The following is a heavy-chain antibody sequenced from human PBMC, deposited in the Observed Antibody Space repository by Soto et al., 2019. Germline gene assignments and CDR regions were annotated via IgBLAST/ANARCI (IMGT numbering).Heavy chain of an antibody. CDR1: ADSISNKNYH. CDR3: ESLTNVRSRDS. J-gene: IGHJ4*02. Sequence: PSETLSLTCTVSADSISNKNYHWGWTRQPPGKGLGWIGTVYSNGHTYHNPSLKSRLAMAVDTSKNQFSLSLISVTAADTALYFAESLTNVRSRDSWGQGTLVTVSS. CDR2: VYSNGHT. D-gene: IGHD2-8*01. V-gene: IGHV4-39*01.